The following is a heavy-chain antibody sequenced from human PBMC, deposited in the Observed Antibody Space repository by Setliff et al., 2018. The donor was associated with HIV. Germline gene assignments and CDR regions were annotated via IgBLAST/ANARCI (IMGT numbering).Heavy chain of an antibody. CDR1: GFAFSDFS. J-gene: IGHJ4*02. CDR3: ARDWPPSTAAGDC. D-gene: IGHD6-6*01. Sequence: GGSLRLSCAASGFAFSDFSMSWVRQAPGKGLEWVAKIKNDGSEKYYVDSVEGRFTISRDNAKNSLYLEMNSLTVEDTALYYCARDWPPSTAAGDCWGQGTLVTVSS. V-gene: IGHV3-7*01. CDR2: IKNDGSEK.